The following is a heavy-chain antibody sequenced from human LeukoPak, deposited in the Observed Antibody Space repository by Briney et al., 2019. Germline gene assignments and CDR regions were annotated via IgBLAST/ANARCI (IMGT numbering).Heavy chain of an antibody. D-gene: IGHD6-13*01. V-gene: IGHV3-7*04. Sequence: SGGSLRLSCAASGFTFSSYWMSWVRQAPGKGLEWVANIKQDGSEKYYVDSVKRRFTISRDNAKNPLYLQMNSLRAEDTAVYYCARVAAAGTHSFGSWGQGTLVTVSS. CDR1: GFTFSSYW. J-gene: IGHJ5*02. CDR2: IKQDGSEK. CDR3: ARVAAAGTHSFGS.